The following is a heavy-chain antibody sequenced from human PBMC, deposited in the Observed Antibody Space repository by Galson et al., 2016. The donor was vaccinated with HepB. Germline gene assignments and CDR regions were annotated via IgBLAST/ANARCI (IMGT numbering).Heavy chain of an antibody. J-gene: IGHJ4*02. CDR3: AAAVAGNFDY. V-gene: IGHV1-18*04. CDR2: ISAYNGNT. D-gene: IGHD6-19*01. CDR1: GYTFTSYG. Sequence: SVKVSCKASGYTFTSYGITWVRQAPGQRLEWMGWISAYNGNTDYAQKLQGRVTMTTDTSTSTAYMELRSLRSDDTAVYYCAAAVAGNFDYWGQGILVTVSS.